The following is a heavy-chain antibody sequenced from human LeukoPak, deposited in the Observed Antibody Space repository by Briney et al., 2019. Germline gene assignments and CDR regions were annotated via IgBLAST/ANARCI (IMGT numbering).Heavy chain of an antibody. CDR2: IKEDGSVK. D-gene: IGHD2-21*01. CDR3: ARGYSVRGDY. V-gene: IGHV3-7*01. J-gene: IGHJ4*02. Sequence: GGSLRLSCEASGFTFSNYWMTWVRQAPGKGLEWVANIKEDGSVKQCVDSVKGRFTISRDNAKNTLYLQMNSLRVEDTAVYYCARGYSVRGDYWGQGTLVTVSS. CDR1: GFTFSNYW.